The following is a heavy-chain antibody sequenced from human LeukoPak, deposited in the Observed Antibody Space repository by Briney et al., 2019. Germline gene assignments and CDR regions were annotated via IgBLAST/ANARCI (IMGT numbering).Heavy chain of an antibody. Sequence: SETLSLTCSVHGGSFSGYFWTYIRQPPGKGLEWIGEINHRGSTSYNPSLKSRVTISRDTSKNQFSLRLTSVTAADTAVYYCARGSIYYGDSSAYFDYWGQGSLVTVSS. CDR2: INHRGST. V-gene: IGHV4-34*01. J-gene: IGHJ4*02. CDR3: ARGSIYYGDSSAYFDY. CDR1: GGSFSGYF. D-gene: IGHD3-22*01.